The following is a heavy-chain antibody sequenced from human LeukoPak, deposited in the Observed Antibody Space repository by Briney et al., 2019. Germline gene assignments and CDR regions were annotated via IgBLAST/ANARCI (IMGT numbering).Heavy chain of an antibody. CDR3: ARDSPYSDIDY. CDR1: GGSFSGYY. V-gene: IGHV4-31*11. D-gene: IGHD4-17*01. Sequence: SETLSLTCAVYGGSFSGYYWSWIRQHPGKGLEWIGYIYYSGSTYYNPSLKSRVTISVDTSKNQFSLKLSSVTAADTAVYYCARDSPYSDIDYWGQGTLVTVSS. J-gene: IGHJ4*02. CDR2: IYYSGST.